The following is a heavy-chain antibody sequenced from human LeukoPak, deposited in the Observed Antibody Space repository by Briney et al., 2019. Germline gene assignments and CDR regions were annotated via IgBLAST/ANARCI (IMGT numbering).Heavy chain of an antibody. CDR2: ISSSSSYI. D-gene: IGHD6-19*01. Sequence: GGSLRLSCAASGFTFSSYSMNWVRQAPGKGLEWVSSISSSSSYIYYADSVKGRFTISRDNAKNSLYLQMNSLRAEDTAVYYCARAPGIAVAGTAHYYMDVWGKGTTVTVSS. CDR3: ARAPGIAVAGTAHYYMDV. V-gene: IGHV3-21*01. J-gene: IGHJ6*03. CDR1: GFTFSSYS.